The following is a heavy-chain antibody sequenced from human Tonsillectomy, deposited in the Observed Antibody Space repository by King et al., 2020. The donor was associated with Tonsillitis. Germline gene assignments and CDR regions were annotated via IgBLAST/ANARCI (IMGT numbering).Heavy chain of an antibody. Sequence: QLQESGPGLVKPSQTLSLTCTVSGGSISSGNYYWSWIRQPAGKGLEWIGRIYTSGSTSYNPSLKCRLTISVDTSKKQFSLKLSSVTAADTAIYYCARDSRGEAHCLPLDYWGQGTLVTVSS. D-gene: IGHD3-10*01. J-gene: IGHJ4*02. CDR2: IYTSGST. CDR1: GGSISSGNYY. CDR3: ARDSRGEAHCLPLDY. V-gene: IGHV4-61*02.